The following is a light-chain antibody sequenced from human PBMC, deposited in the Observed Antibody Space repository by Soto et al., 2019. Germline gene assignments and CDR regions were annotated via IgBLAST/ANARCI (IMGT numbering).Light chain of an antibody. V-gene: IGKV3D-15*01. CDR1: QSVSSN. CDR3: QQYHDWPLT. Sequence: EIVMTQSPATLSVSPGERATLSCRASQSVSSNFAWYQQRPAQAPRLLIYDVSTRATGVPTRFSGSGSWTEFTLTISSLQSEDFAVYYCQQYHDWPLTFGGGTRVEIK. J-gene: IGKJ4*01. CDR2: DVS.